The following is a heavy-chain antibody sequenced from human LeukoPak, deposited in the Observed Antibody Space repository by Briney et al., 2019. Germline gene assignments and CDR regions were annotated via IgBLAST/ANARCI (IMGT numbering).Heavy chain of an antibody. CDR2: ISSSSSYI. D-gene: IGHD3-22*01. V-gene: IGHV3-21*01. CDR3: ARALYYYDSSGYSGFDY. Sequence: GGSLRLSCAASGFTFSSYSMNWVRQAPGKGLEWVSSISSSSSYIYYADSVKGRFTISRDNAKNSLYLQMNSLRAEDTAVYYCARALYYYDSSGYSGFDYWGQGTLVTVSS. J-gene: IGHJ4*02. CDR1: GFTFSSYS.